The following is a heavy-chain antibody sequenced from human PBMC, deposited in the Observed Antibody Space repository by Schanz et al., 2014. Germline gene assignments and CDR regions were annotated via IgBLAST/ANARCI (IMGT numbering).Heavy chain of an antibody. D-gene: IGHD1-1*01. J-gene: IGHJ6*02. CDR1: GFSFDKYG. CDR2: IWYDGSKT. V-gene: IGHV3-33*01. Sequence: QVQLVESGGGVVQPGRSLRLSCAASGFSFDKYGMHWVRQAPGKGLEWVGVIWYDGSKTYYADSVRGRFTISRENSKNTLYLQMNSLRDEDTAMYYCARRVPYSFGLDVWGQGATVTVSS. CDR3: ARRVPYSFGLDV.